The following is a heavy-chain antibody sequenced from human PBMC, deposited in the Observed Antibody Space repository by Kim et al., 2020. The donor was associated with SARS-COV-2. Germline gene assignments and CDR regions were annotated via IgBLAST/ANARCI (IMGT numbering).Heavy chain of an antibody. CDR3: AKKTIAAAGNNWFDP. D-gene: IGHD6-13*01. J-gene: IGHJ5*02. Sequence: DSVKDRFTVSRDNSKNTLYLQMNSRGAEDTAVYYCAKKTIAAAGNNWFDPWGQGTLVTVSS. V-gene: IGHV3-23*01.